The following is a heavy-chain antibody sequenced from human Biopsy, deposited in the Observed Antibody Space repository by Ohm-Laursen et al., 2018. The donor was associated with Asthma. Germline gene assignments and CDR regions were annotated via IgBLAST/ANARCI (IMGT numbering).Heavy chain of an antibody. J-gene: IGHJ4*02. V-gene: IGHV3-30-3*01. D-gene: IGHD6-19*01. Sequence: LRLSCSASGFTFSGYTMNWVRQAPGKGLEWVAVISYDGSSIYYADSVKGRFTISRDNSKNTLSLQMNSLTAEDTAVYYCAREGVAGTHIEDWGQGTLVTVSS. CDR3: AREGVAGTHIED. CDR1: GFTFSGYT. CDR2: ISYDGSSI.